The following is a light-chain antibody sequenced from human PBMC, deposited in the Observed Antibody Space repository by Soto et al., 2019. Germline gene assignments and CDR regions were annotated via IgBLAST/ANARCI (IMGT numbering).Light chain of an antibody. CDR3: CSYAGRSTSV. V-gene: IGLV2-23*02. Sequence: QSALTQPASVSGSPGQSITISCTGTSSDVGSYNLVSWYQQHPGKAPKLIIYEVSKRPSGVSNRFSGSKSGDTASLTISGLQAEDEADFYCCSYAGRSTSVFGTGTKVTVL. J-gene: IGLJ1*01. CDR2: EVS. CDR1: SSDVGSYNL.